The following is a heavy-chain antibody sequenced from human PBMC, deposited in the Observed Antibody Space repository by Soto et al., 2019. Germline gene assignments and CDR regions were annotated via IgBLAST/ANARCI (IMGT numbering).Heavy chain of an antibody. Sequence: GFLRLSCAASGLRLSRHTMNWVRQAPGKGLEWVSFIGSRTSDIYYADSVKGRFTISRDNAKNSLYLDLTRLRAEDTAVYFCVRDYYDTSGYPNTFDMWGQGTMVTVSS. CDR2: IGSRTSDI. D-gene: IGHD3-22*01. CDR3: VRDYYDTSGYPNTFDM. V-gene: IGHV3-21*01. J-gene: IGHJ3*02. CDR1: GLRLSRHT.